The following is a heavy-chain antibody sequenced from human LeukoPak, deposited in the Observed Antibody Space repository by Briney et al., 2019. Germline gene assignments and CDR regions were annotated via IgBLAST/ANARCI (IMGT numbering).Heavy chain of an antibody. J-gene: IGHJ5*02. CDR3: ARGGFYDILTGSAPGGFDP. Sequence: ASVKVSCKASGYTFTSYGISWVRQAPGQGLEWMGWISAYNGNTNYAQKLQGRVTMTTDTSTSTAYMELGSLRSDDTAVYYCARGGFYDILTGSAPGGFDPWGQGTLVTVSS. V-gene: IGHV1-18*01. CDR2: ISAYNGNT. D-gene: IGHD3-9*01. CDR1: GYTFTSYG.